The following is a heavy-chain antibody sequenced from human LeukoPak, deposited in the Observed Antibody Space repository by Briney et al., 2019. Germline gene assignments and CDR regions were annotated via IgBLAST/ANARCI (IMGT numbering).Heavy chain of an antibody. CDR1: GFTFSSYG. V-gene: IGHV3-64D*09. J-gene: IGHJ4*02. CDR2: ITSHGGSA. CDR3: MRSFDY. Sequence: GGSLRLSCSASGFTFSSYGIHWVRQALGKGLEYVSTITSHGGSAYYADSVKGRFTISRDNSKNTLYLQMSSLRPEDTAVYYCMRSFDYWGQGTLVTVSS.